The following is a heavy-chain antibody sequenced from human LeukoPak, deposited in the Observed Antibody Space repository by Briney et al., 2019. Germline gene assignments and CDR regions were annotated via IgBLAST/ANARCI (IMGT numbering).Heavy chain of an antibody. CDR3: AKLRTYYYDSSGYNY. V-gene: IGHV3-23*01. D-gene: IGHD3-22*01. J-gene: IGHJ4*02. CDR2: ISGGGGST. Sequence: GGSLRLSCAASGFTFSSYAMGWVRQAPGKGLEWVSAISGGGGSTYYADSVKGRFTISRDNSKNTLYLQMNSLRAEDTAVYYCAKLRTYYYDSSGYNYWGQGTLVTVSS. CDR1: GFTFSSYA.